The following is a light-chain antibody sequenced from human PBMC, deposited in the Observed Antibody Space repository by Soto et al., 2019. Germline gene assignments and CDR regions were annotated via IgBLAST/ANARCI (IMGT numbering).Light chain of an antibody. CDR3: QQYYSYPQIT. Sequence: AIRMTQSPSSFSASTGDRVTITFQASQGISSYLAWYQQKPGKAPKLLIYAASTLQSGVPSRFSGSGSGTDFTLTISCLQSEDFATYYCQQYYSYPQITFGQGTRLEIK. CDR1: QGISSY. V-gene: IGKV1-8*01. J-gene: IGKJ5*01. CDR2: AAS.